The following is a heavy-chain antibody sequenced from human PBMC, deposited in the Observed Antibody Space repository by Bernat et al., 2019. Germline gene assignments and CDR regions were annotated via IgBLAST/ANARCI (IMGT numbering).Heavy chain of an antibody. CDR2: ISGSGGST. V-gene: IGHV3-23*01. J-gene: IGHJ2*01. CDR3: ARDGPTDDYTINDGYFDL. CDR1: GFTVSSYA. Sequence: EVQLLESGGGLVQPGGSLRLSCAASGFTVSSYAMSWVRQAPGKGLEWVSAISGSGGSTYYEDSEKGRFTISRDNDKNTLYLQMNSRRAEETAVYYCARDGPTDDYTINDGYFDLWGRGTLVTVSS. D-gene: IGHD4-11*01.